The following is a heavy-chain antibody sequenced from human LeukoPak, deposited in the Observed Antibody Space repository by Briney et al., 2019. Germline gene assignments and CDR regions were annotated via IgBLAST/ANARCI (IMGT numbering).Heavy chain of an antibody. J-gene: IGHJ4*02. Sequence: PSETLSLTCTVSGGSIRSSYYYWGWIRQPPGKGLEWIGSIYDSGSTYYNPSLKSRVTISVDTSKNQFSLKLSSVTAADTAVYYCARVSRGYSYGSFDYWGQGTLVTVSS. CDR1: GGSIRSSYYY. V-gene: IGHV4-39*01. D-gene: IGHD5-18*01. CDR2: IYDSGST. CDR3: ARVSRGYSYGSFDY.